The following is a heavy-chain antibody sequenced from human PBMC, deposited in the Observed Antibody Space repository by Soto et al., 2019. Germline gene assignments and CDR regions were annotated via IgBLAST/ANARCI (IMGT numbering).Heavy chain of an antibody. J-gene: IGHJ4*02. Sequence: GGSLRLSCAASGFSFTNFAMSWVRQAPGKGLEWVAGIGASGDITWYADSVKGRLSISRDNSKNTLYLQLNSLRFEDTAVYYCAKDDLTDRGHDYFDYWGPGTLVTVSS. V-gene: IGHV3-23*01. CDR2: IGASGDIT. D-gene: IGHD2-15*01. CDR1: GFSFTNFA. CDR3: AKDDLTDRGHDYFDY.